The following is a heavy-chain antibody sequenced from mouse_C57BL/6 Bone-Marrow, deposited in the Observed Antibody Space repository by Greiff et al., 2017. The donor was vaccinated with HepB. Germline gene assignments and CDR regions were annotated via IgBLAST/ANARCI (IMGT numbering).Heavy chain of an antibody. Sequence: EVKLQESGGGLVKPGGSLKLSCAASGFTFSDYGMHWVRQAPEKGLEWVAYISSGSSTIYYADTVKGRFTISRDNAKNTLFLQMTSLRSEDTAMYYCARWTYVGWFAYWGQGTLVTVSA. CDR3: ARWTYVGWFAY. CDR1: GFTFSDYG. CDR2: ISSGSSTI. D-gene: IGHD5-1*01. J-gene: IGHJ3*01. V-gene: IGHV5-17*01.